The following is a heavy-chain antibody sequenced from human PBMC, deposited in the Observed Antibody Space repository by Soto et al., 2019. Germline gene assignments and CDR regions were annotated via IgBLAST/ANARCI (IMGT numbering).Heavy chain of an antibody. CDR1: GFAFNDYS. Sequence: VQLVESGGGLVQPGGSPRLSCAASGFAFNDYSMNWVRQAPGKGLEWVSYISTSSSAIYYADSVKGRFTISRDDAKNSLYLQMNSLRAEDTAVYYCARNYDFWSGYYSEYYFDYWGQGTLVTVSS. J-gene: IGHJ4*02. CDR3: ARNYDFWSGYYSEYYFDY. CDR2: ISTSSSAI. D-gene: IGHD3-3*01. V-gene: IGHV3-48*01.